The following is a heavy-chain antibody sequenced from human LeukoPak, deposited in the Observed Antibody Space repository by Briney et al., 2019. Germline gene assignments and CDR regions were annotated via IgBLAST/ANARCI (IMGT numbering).Heavy chain of an antibody. J-gene: IGHJ5*02. CDR3: AKDGLPVSRITILGVAPPRGWIDP. CDR1: GFTFSSYA. Sequence: PGGSLRLSCAASGFTFSSYAMSWVRQAPGKGLEWVSAISGSGGSTYYADSVKGRFTISRDNSKNTLYLQMNSLRAEDTAVYYRAKDGLPVSRITILGVAPPRGWIDPWGQGPLVTVSS. CDR2: ISGSGGST. V-gene: IGHV3-23*01. D-gene: IGHD3-3*01.